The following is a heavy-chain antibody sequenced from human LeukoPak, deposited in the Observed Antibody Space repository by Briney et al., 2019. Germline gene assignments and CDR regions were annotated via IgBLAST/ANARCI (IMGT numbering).Heavy chain of an antibody. CDR1: GFTFSSYA. D-gene: IGHD4-17*01. V-gene: IGHV3-23*01. Sequence: GGSLRLSCAASGFTFSSYAMSWVRQAPGKGLEWVSAISGLGGSTYYADSVKGRFTISRDNSKNTLYLQMNSLRAEDTAAYYCARDDYGETFDYWGQGTLVTVSS. CDR2: ISGLGGST. CDR3: ARDDYGETFDY. J-gene: IGHJ4*02.